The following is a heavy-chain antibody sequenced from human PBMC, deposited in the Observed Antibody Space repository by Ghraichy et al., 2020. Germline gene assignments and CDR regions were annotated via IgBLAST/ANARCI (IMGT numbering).Heavy chain of an antibody. J-gene: IGHJ4*02. V-gene: IGHV3-74*01. CDR1: GFTFSSYW. CDR2: INSDGSSI. D-gene: IGHD2-15*01. Sequence: GSLRLSCAVSGFTFSSYWMHWVRQAPGKGLVWVSRINSDGSSISYADSVKGRFTFSRDNAKNTLYLQMNSLRADDTAVYYCARGGPEYCSGGSCYAGDYWGKGTLVTVSS. CDR3: ARGGPEYCSGGSCYAGDY.